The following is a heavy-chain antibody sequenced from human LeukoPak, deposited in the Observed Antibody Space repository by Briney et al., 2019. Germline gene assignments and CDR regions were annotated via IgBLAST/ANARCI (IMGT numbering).Heavy chain of an antibody. CDR1: GFDFSDYY. Sequence: GGSLRLSCAASGFDFSDYYMSWIRQAPGKGLEWVSYISASSVYTNYADSVKGRFTISRDNAKDSLYLQMNSLKAEDTAVYYCARDLVHVSFPSVWGQGTLVTVSS. V-gene: IGHV3-11*06. CDR2: ISASSVYT. CDR3: ARDLVHVSFPSV. J-gene: IGHJ4*02. D-gene: IGHD6-6*01.